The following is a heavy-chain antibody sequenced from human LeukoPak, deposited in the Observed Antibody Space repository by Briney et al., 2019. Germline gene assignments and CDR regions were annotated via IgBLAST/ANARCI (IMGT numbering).Heavy chain of an antibody. V-gene: IGHV3-30*18. D-gene: IGHD1-26*01. J-gene: IGHJ4*02. CDR3: AKRAVATNYFDY. CDR1: GYTFSSFG. CDR2: ISYYGSNN. Sequence: PGGSLRLSCAASGYTFSSFGMHWVRQAPGKGLEWVALISYYGSNNYYADSVKGRFTISRDNSKNTLYLQMNSLRAEDTAVYYCAKRAVATNYFDYWGQGTLVTVSS.